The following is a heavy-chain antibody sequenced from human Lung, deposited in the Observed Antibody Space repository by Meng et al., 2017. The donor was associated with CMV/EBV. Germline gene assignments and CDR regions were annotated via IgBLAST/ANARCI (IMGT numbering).Heavy chain of an antibody. V-gene: IGHV3-11*01. J-gene: IGHJ5*02. D-gene: IGHD1-26*01. CDR3: ASHRYSGSYYPPAWFDP. CDR1: GFTFSDYY. CDR2: ISSSGSTI. Sequence: SLKISCAASGFTFSDYYMSWIRQAPGKGLEWVSYISSSGSTIYYADYVKGRFTISRDNAKNSLYLQMNSLRAEDTAVYYCASHRYSGSYYPPAWFDPWGQGTXVTVSS.